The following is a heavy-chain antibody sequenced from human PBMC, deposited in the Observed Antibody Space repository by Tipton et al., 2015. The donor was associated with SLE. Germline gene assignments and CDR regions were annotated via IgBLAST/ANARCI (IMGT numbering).Heavy chain of an antibody. D-gene: IGHD3-10*01. CDR3: ARGAKERITLVRVRPYYFDY. CDR2: MHISGNT. Sequence: TLSLTCTVSGGSVTSGSYYWTWVRQPAGKGLEWIGRMHISGNTNYNPSLKSRVTISVDTSNNQLSLKLTSVTAADTAVYYCARGAKERITLVRVRPYYFDYWGQGSLVTVSS. J-gene: IGHJ4*01. V-gene: IGHV4-61*02. CDR1: GGSVTSGSYY.